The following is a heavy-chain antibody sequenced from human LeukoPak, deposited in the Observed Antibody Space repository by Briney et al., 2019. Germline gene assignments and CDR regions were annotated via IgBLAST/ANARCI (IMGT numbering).Heavy chain of an antibody. D-gene: IGHD5-18*01. Sequence: PGRSLRLSCAASGFTFDDYAMHWVRQAPGKGLEWVSGISWHSGSIGYADSVKGRFTIPRDNAKNSLYLQMNSLRAEDTALYYCAKDIGVIQLWSAAFDYWGQGTLVTVSS. J-gene: IGHJ4*02. CDR3: AKDIGVIQLWSAAFDY. V-gene: IGHV3-9*01. CDR1: GFTFDDYA. CDR2: ISWHSGSI.